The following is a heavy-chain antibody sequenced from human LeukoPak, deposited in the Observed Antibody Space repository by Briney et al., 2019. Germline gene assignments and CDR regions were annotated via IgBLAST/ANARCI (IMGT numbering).Heavy chain of an antibody. J-gene: IGHJ6*02. Sequence: ASVKVSCKASGYAFTGYYIHWVRQAPGQGLEWMGWINPNSGGTNYAQKFQGRVTMTRDTSISTAYMELSRLRSDDTAMYYCARSPKVVAATNGDSEKSPRGYYYGMAVWGQGTTVTVSS. CDR3: ARSPKVVAATNGDSEKSPRGYYYGMAV. V-gene: IGHV1-2*02. CDR1: GYAFTGYY. D-gene: IGHD2-15*01. CDR2: INPNSGGT.